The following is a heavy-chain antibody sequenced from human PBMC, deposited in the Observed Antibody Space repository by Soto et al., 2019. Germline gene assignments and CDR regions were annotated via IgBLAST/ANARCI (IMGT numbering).Heavy chain of an antibody. CDR1: GFTFSSYA. V-gene: IGHV3-30-3*01. CDR2: ISYDGSNK. CDR3: ARDAEDNWNYGWVCWFDP. Sequence: QVQLVESGGGVVQPGRSLRLSCAASGFTFSSYAMHWVRQAPGKGLEWVAVISYDGSNKYYADSVKGRFTISRANSKNTLYLQMNSLRAEDTAVYYCARDAEDNWNYGWVCWFDPWGQGTLVTVSS. D-gene: IGHD1-7*01. J-gene: IGHJ5*02.